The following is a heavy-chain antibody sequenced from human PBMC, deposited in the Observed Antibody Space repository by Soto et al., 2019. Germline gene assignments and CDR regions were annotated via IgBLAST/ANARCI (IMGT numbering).Heavy chain of an antibody. V-gene: IGHV3-33*01. J-gene: IGHJ6*02. CDR3: ARERLSGRGYYGMDV. Sequence: GGSLRLSCAASGFTFSSYGMHWVRQAPGKGLEWVAVIWYDGSNKYYADSVKGRFTISRDNSKNTLYLQMNSLRAEDTAVYYCARERLSGRGYYGMDVWGQGTTVTVSS. D-gene: IGHD3-10*01. CDR2: IWYDGSNK. CDR1: GFTFSSYG.